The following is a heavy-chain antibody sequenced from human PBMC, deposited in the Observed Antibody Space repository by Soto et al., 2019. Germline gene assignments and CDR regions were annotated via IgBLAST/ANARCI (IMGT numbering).Heavy chain of an antibody. CDR2: INPNGGSP. V-gene: IGHV1-46*01. D-gene: IGHD5-18*01. J-gene: IGHJ4*02. CDR1: GYTFTHYY. Sequence: QVQLVQSGAEVKKPGASVKVSCKASGYTFTHYYIHWGRQAPGQGLEWMGIINPNGGSPTYAKKFRARLTMTRDTSTRTVYMELSSLRFEASAVYYWATSVNSAMAFDYWGQGTLVTVSS. CDR3: ATSVNSAMAFDY.